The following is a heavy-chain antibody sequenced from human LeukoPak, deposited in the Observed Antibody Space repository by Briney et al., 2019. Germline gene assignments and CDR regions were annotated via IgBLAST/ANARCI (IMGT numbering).Heavy chain of an antibody. CDR3: ARARIAAAAPHFDY. Sequence: SETLSLTCAVYGGSFRGYYWSWIRQPPGKGLEWIGEINHSGSTNYNPSLKSRVTISVDTSKNQFSLKLSSVTAADTAVYYCARARIAAAAPHFDYWGQGTLVTVSS. V-gene: IGHV4-34*01. D-gene: IGHD6-13*01. CDR2: INHSGST. CDR1: GGSFRGYY. J-gene: IGHJ4*02.